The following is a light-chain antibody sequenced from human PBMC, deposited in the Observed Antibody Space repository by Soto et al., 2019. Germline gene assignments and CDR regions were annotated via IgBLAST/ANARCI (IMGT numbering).Light chain of an antibody. Sequence: QSVLTQPPSASGTPGQRVIISCSGGSSNIGRNTVNWYQHLPGTAPRLLIYTNDQRPSGVPDRFSGSKSGTSASLAISGLQSEDEADYYCAAWYDTSPLVFGTGSVVTV. CDR3: AAWYDTSPLV. V-gene: IGLV1-44*01. CDR1: SSNIGRNT. J-gene: IGLJ1*01. CDR2: TND.